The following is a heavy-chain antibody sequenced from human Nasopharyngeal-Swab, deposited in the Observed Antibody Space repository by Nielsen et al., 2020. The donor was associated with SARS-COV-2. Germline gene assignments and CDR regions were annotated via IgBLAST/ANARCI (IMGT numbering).Heavy chain of an antibody. V-gene: IGHV3-23*01. CDR1: GFSFSTHA. J-gene: IGHJ4*01. Sequence: GGSLRLSCAASGFSFSTHAMTWIRQAPGKGLEWVSTIGGAGNTLYADSVKGRFTISRDNSKNTVYLQMNSLRAEDTAIYYCAKYFGSGAYEAFCDYWGHGTLVTVSS. CDR2: IGGAGNT. CDR3: AKYFGSGAYEAFCDY. D-gene: IGHD1-26*01.